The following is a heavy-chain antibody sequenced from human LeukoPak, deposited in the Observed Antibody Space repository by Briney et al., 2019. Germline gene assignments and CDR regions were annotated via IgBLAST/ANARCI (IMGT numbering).Heavy chain of an antibody. Sequence: SVKVSCKASGGTFNNYAINWVRQAPGQGLEWVGRLIPSFGTPNYAQKFQGKVTITADESTSTFYMDLSGLRSEDTAVYYCAHATQRLPTIMIDAFDIWGQGTRVTVSS. CDR1: GGTFNNYA. V-gene: IGHV1-69*13. J-gene: IGHJ3*02. CDR2: LIPSFGTP. CDR3: AHATQRLPTIMIDAFDI. D-gene: IGHD5-24*01.